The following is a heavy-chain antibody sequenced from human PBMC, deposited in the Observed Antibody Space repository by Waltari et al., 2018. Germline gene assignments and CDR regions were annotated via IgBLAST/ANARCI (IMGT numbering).Heavy chain of an antibody. CDR3: ASGVGVQHSSGWYSPFHLPDY. CDR2: INAGNGNT. D-gene: IGHD6-19*01. J-gene: IGHJ4*02. CDR1: GYTFTSYA. Sequence: QVQLVQSGAEVKKPGASVKVSCKASGYTFTSYAMHWVRQAPGQRLEWMGWINAGNGNTKYSQKFQGRVTITRDTSASTAYMELSSLRSEDTAVYYCASGVGVQHSSGWYSPFHLPDYWGQGTLVTVSS. V-gene: IGHV1-3*01.